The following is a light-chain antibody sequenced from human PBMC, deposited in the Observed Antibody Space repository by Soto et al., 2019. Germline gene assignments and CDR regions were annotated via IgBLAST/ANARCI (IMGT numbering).Light chain of an antibody. CDR3: PQSYSTLSIT. CDR2: AAS. CDR1: ESISRH. J-gene: IGKJ5*01. Sequence: DIQMTQSPSSLSASVGDRVTITCRASESISRHLNWYQQKPGKAPKLLIYAASSLQNGVPSRFSGSGSGTDFTLTTSNLQPEDFATYYCPQSYSTLSITFGQGTRLEIK. V-gene: IGKV1-39*01.